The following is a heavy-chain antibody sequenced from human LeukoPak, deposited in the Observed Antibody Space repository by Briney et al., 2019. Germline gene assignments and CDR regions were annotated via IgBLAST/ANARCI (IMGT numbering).Heavy chain of an antibody. CDR2: INHSGST. V-gene: IGHV4-34*01. CDR1: GGSFSGYY. J-gene: IGHJ4*02. CDR3: ASAYCGGDCYSSGAAFDY. Sequence: SETLSLTCAVYGGSFSGYYWSWIRQPPGKGLEWIGEINHSGSTNYNPSLKSRVTISVDTSKNQFSLKLSSVTAADTAVYYCASAYCGGDCYSSGAAFDYWGQGTLVTVSS. D-gene: IGHD2-21*02.